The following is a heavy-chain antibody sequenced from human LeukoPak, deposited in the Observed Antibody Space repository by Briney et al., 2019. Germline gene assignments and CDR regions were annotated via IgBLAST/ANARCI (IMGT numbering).Heavy chain of an antibody. CDR3: ARAGRYSSSPVDY. Sequence: GGSLRLSCAASGFTFSSYSMNWVRQAPGKGLEWVSSISSSSSYIHYADSVKGRFTISRDNAKNSLYLQMNSLRAEDTAVYYCARAGRYSSSPVDYWGQGTLVTVSS. D-gene: IGHD6-6*01. CDR2: ISSSSSYI. V-gene: IGHV3-21*01. J-gene: IGHJ4*02. CDR1: GFTFSSYS.